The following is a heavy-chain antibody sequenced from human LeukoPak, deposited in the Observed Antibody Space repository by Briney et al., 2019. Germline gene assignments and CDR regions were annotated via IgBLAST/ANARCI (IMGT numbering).Heavy chain of an antibody. CDR2: IYTSGST. D-gene: IGHD2-15*01. J-gene: IGHJ4*02. CDR3: ARASYCSGGSCYSYYFDY. CDR1: GGSISSYY. Sequence: SETLSLTCTFCGGSISSYYWSWIRQPAGKGLEWIGRIYTSGSTNYNPSLKSRVTMSVDTSKHQFSLKLGSVTAADTAVYYCARASYCSGGSCYSYYFDYWGQGTLVTVSS. V-gene: IGHV4-4*07.